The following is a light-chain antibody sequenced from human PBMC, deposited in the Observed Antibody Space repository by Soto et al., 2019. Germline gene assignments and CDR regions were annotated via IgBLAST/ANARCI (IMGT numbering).Light chain of an antibody. CDR3: QQFIDGWT. V-gene: IGKV1-5*01. CDR1: QRINNR. CDR2: DAS. Sequence: QMTQSPSTLSASIGDRVTITCRASQRINNRLAWYQQMPGKAPNLLIYDASSLESGVPSRFRGSGSETEFTLTISGLQPDDFATYYCQQFIDGWTFGQGTKVEIK. J-gene: IGKJ1*01.